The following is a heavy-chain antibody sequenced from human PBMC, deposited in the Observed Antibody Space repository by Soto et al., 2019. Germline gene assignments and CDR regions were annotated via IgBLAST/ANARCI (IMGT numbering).Heavy chain of an antibody. Sequence: SETLSLTCSVSGASINSYYWSWIRQPPGKGLEWIGYIYDSGNTYYNPSLKSQVTISVDRSKNQFSLKLSSVTAADTAVYYCARGQGAAAGHSNFDYWGQGALVTVSS. CDR3: ARGQGAAAGHSNFDY. V-gene: IGHV4-59*12. D-gene: IGHD6-13*01. CDR1: GASINSYY. J-gene: IGHJ4*02. CDR2: IYDSGNT.